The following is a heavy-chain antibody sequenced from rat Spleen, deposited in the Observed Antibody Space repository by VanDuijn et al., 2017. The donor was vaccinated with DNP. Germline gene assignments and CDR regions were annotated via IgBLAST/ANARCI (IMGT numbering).Heavy chain of an antibody. CDR3: ARWVYGTYWYFDS. CDR2: ISYRGIT. J-gene: IGHJ1*01. V-gene: IGHV3-1*01. Sequence: EVQLQESGPGLVKPSQSLSLTCSVTGYSITSNYWGWIRKFPGKKMEWIGHISYRGITTYNPSLERRISIIRDTSKNQFFLQLNSVIMEDTATYYCARWVYGTYWYFDSWGPGILVTVSS. D-gene: IGHD1-11*01. CDR1: GYSITSNY.